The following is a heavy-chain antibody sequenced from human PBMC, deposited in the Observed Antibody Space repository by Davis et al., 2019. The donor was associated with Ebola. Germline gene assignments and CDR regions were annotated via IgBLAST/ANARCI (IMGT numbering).Heavy chain of an antibody. J-gene: IGHJ4*02. CDR1: GFTFSSYA. V-gene: IGHV3-66*02. D-gene: IGHD1-26*01. CDR2: IYSGGST. CDR3: ARSLVGATSS. Sequence: PGGSLRLSCAASGFTFSSYAMSWVRQAPGKGLEWVSVIYSGGSTYYADSVKGRFTISRDNSKNTLYLQMNSLRAEDTAVYYCARSLVGATSSWGQGTLVTVSS.